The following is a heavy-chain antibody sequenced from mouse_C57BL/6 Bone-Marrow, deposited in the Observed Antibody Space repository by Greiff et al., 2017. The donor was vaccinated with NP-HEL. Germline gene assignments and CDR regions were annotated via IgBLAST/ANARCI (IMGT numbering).Heavy chain of an antibody. V-gene: IGHV1-19*01. CDR1: GYTFPDYY. D-gene: IGHD1-1*01. Sequence: VQLQQSGPVLVKPGASVKMSCKASGYTFPDYYMNWVKQSHGKSLEWIGVINPYNGGTSYNQKFKGKATLTVDKSSSTAYMELNSLTSEDSAVYYCAREDYYAPFADWGQGTLVTVSA. J-gene: IGHJ3*01. CDR3: AREDYYAPFAD. CDR2: INPYNGGT.